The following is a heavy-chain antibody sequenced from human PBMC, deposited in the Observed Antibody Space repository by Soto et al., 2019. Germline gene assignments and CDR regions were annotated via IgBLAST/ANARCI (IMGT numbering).Heavy chain of an antibody. CDR3: ARDPNWKLREDGYFDY. D-gene: IGHD1-1*01. V-gene: IGHV1-18*01. CDR2: ISAYNGNK. J-gene: IGHJ4*02. CDR1: VCTFTSYG. Sequence: SVKVSCKASVCTFTSYGISCVRQAPGQGLEWMGWISAYNGNKNYAQKLQGRVTMTTDTSTSTAYMELRSLRSDDTAAYYCARDPNWKLREDGYFDYWGQGTLVTCSS.